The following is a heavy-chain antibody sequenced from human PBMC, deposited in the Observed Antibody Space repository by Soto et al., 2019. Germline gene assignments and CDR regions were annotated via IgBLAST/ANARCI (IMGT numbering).Heavy chain of an antibody. CDR3: ARDQLEGNWFDP. CDR1: GGSISSGGYS. Sequence: SETLSLTCAVSGGSISSGGYSWNWIRQPPGKGLEWIGYIYHSGSTLYNPSLKSRVTISVDKSKNQFSLQLSSVTAADTAVYYCARDQLEGNWFDPWAREPWSPSPQ. V-gene: IGHV4-30-2*01. D-gene: IGHD1-1*01. CDR2: IYHSGST. J-gene: IGHJ5*02.